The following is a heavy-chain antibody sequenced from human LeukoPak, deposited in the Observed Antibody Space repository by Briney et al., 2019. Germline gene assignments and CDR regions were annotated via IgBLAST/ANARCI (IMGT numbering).Heavy chain of an antibody. D-gene: IGHD3-16*01. J-gene: IGHJ4*02. CDR1: GFIFSSSA. Sequence: GGSLRLSCAASGFIFSSSAMSWVRQAPGKGLEWVSAISGSGVSTYYADSVKGRFTISRDNSKNTLCLQMNSLRAEDTAVYYCARSHRGGYYFDYWGQGTLVTVSS. CDR2: ISGSGVST. V-gene: IGHV3-23*01. CDR3: ARSHRGGYYFDY.